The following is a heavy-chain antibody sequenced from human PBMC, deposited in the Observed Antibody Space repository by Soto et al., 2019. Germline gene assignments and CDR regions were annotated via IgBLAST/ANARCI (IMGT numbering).Heavy chain of an antibody. Sequence: GGSLRLSCAASGFTFSSYAMSWVRQAPGKGLEWVSAISGSGGSTYYADSVKGRFTISRDNSKNTLYLQMNSLRAEDTAVYYCAKAPGYYDSSGLDYWGQGTLVTSPQ. D-gene: IGHD3-22*01. CDR2: ISGSGGST. J-gene: IGHJ4*02. CDR1: GFTFSSYA. V-gene: IGHV3-23*01. CDR3: AKAPGYYDSSGLDY.